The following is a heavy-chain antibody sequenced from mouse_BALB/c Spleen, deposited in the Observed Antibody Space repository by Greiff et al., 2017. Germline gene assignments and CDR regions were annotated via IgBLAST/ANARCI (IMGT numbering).Heavy chain of an antibody. Sequence: EVKLQESGGGLVQPGGSRKLSCAASGFTFSSFGMHWVRQAPEKGLEWVAYISSGSSTIYYADTVKGRFTISRDNPKNTLFLQMTSLRSEDTAMYYCARSEYGNFLLSWFAYWGQGTLVTVSA. V-gene: IGHV5-17*02. CDR1: GFTFSSFG. CDR3: ARSEYGNFLLSWFAY. CDR2: ISSGSSTI. D-gene: IGHD2-10*02. J-gene: IGHJ3*01.